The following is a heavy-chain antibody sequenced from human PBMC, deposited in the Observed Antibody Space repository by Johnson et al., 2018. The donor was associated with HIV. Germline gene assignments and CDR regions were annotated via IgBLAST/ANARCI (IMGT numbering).Heavy chain of an antibody. V-gene: IGHV3-30*03. CDR1: GLSFSNFG. J-gene: IGHJ3*02. CDR2: ISFDGNLK. D-gene: IGHD3-3*01. CDR3: ARGQGFWAFDI. Sequence: QVQLVESGGGVVQPGKSVTLSCVGSGLSFSNFGIHWVRQAPGKGPEWVAVISFDGNLKKYVDSVKGRFTISRDNSKNTLFLQMNGLRPEDTAVYYCARGQGFWAFDIWGQGTMVTVSS.